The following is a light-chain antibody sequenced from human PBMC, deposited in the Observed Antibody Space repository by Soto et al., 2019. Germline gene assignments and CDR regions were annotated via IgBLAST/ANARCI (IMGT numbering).Light chain of an antibody. V-gene: IGKV3-11*01. Sequence: EILLTQSPATLSLAPGERSTRSCRASQSVSSYLAWYQQKPGQAPRLLIYGASNRAAGIPGRFSGSGSGTDFTLTITSLEPEDFAFYYCHQRKRWPRTFGQGTKVDIK. CDR3: HQRKRWPRT. J-gene: IGKJ1*01. CDR1: QSVSSY. CDR2: GAS.